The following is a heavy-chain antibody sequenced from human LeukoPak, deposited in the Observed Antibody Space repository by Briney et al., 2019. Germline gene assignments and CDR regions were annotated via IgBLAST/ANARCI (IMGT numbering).Heavy chain of an antibody. J-gene: IGHJ4*02. CDR2: INHSGST. CDR3: ARGPEAGYSYGEFDY. D-gene: IGHD5-18*01. V-gene: IGHV4-34*01. Sequence: SETLSLTCAVYGGSFSGYYWSWIRQPPGKGLEWIGEINHSGSTNYNPSLKRRVTISVDTSKNQFSLKLSSVTAADTAVYYCARGPEAGYSYGEFDYWGQGTLVTVSS. CDR1: GGSFSGYY.